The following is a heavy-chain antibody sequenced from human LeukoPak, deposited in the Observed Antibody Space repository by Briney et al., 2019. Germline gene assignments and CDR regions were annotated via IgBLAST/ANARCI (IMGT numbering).Heavy chain of an antibody. J-gene: IGHJ6*03. CDR2: ISSTSAYI. CDR1: GLAFSTYS. CDR3: ARGGYSHGRYYYYMDV. D-gene: IGHD5-18*01. Sequence: GGSLRLSCAASGLAFSTYSMIWVRQAPGKGLEWVSSISSTSAYIYYADSLKGRFTISRDNAKNSLYLQTNSLRAEDTAVYYCARGGYSHGRYYYYMDVWGIGTAVTVYS. V-gene: IGHV3-21*06.